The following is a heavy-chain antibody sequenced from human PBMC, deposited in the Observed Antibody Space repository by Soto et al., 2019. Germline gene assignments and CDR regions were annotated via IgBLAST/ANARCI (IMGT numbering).Heavy chain of an antibody. D-gene: IGHD6-13*01. CDR3: AKLYSSSSADDAFDI. CDR2: ISYDGSNK. J-gene: IGHJ3*02. CDR1: GFTFSSYG. Sequence: QVQLVESGGGVVQPGRSLRLSCAASGFTFSSYGMHWVRQAPGKGLEWVAVISYDGSNKYYADSVKGRFTISRDNSKNTLYLQMNSLRAEDTAVYYCAKLYSSSSADDAFDIWGQGTMVTVSS. V-gene: IGHV3-30*18.